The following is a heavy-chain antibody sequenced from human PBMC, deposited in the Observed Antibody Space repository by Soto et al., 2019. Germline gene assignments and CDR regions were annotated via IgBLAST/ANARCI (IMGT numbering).Heavy chain of an antibody. CDR3: ARIGGYHGPLDY. D-gene: IGHD6-25*01. CDR1: GVSISSYF. J-gene: IGHJ4*02. V-gene: IGHV4-59*01. CDR2: TYHRGST. Sequence: SETLSLTCSVSGVSISSYFWSWIRQAPGRGLEWIGYTYHRGSTNYSPSLRSRVAISLDMAENQFSLKVNSVTAADTAVYYCARIGGYHGPLDYWGQGTQVT.